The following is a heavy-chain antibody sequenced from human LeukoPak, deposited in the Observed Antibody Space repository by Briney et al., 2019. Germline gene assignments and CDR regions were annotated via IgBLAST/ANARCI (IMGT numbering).Heavy chain of an antibody. V-gene: IGHV3-15*01. J-gene: IGHJ1*01. Sequence: GGSLRLSCAASGFTFSYAWMTWVRQAPGKGLEWVGHIRSETDGGTPDHAAPVKGRFTISRDDSKNTLYLQMNSLKTEDTAVYYCTTPTFHWGQGTLVTVSS. CDR2: IRSETDGGTP. CDR1: GFTFSYAW. D-gene: IGHD2/OR15-2a*01. CDR3: TTPTFH.